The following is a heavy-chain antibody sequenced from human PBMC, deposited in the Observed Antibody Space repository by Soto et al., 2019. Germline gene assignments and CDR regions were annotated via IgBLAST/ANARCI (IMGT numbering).Heavy chain of an antibody. Sequence: QMQLVQSGPEVKKPGTSVKVSCKASGFTFTSSAMQWVRQARGQRLEWIGWIVVGSGNTNYAQKFQERVTITRDMSTSTAYMELSSLRSDDTAVYYCAAEPYGGKHYYYYGLEVWGQGTTVTVSS. CDR2: IVVGSGNT. D-gene: IGHD4-17*01. CDR1: GFTFTSSA. CDR3: AAEPYGGKHYYYYGLEV. V-gene: IGHV1-58*02. J-gene: IGHJ6*02.